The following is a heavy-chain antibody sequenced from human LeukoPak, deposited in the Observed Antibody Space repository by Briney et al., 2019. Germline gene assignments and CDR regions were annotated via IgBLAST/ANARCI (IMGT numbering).Heavy chain of an antibody. CDR3: ADYDVSGARNNFY. Sequence: GGSLRLSCAASGLAFSSYAMSWVRQAPGKGLEWVSTISVASNTFYADSVKGRFTISRDNSRNTVYLQMTSLRADDTAVYYCADYDVSGARNNFYWGQGALVSVSS. D-gene: IGHD3-3*01. V-gene: IGHV3-23*01. CDR1: GLAFSSYA. J-gene: IGHJ4*02. CDR2: ISVASNT.